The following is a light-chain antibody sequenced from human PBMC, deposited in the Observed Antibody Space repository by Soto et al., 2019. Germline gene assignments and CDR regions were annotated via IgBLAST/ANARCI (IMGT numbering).Light chain of an antibody. CDR1: SSNIGAGYD. V-gene: IGLV1-40*03. CDR2: GDT. Sequence: VVTQPPSVSGAPGQRVTFFCTGSSSNIGAGYDVNWYQQLPGTAPKLLIYGDTKRPSGVADRFSGSKSGASASLAITGLQAEDEADYYCQSYDTSLTGSVVFGGGTKLTVL. CDR3: QSYDTSLTGSVV. J-gene: IGLJ2*01.